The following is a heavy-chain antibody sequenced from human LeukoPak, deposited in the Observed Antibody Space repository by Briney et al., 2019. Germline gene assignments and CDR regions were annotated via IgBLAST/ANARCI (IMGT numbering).Heavy chain of an antibody. Sequence: GGSLRLSGAASGFTFSSFAMHWVRQAPGKGLEYVSAISSYGDSTYYAISVKGRFTISRDNSKKTLYLQMGSLRAEDMAVYYCARDIYDYGDYGLNWYFDLWGRGTLVSVSS. CDR2: ISSYGDST. CDR3: ARDIYDYGDYGLNWYFDL. V-gene: IGHV3-64*01. CDR1: GFTFSSFA. D-gene: IGHD4-17*01. J-gene: IGHJ2*01.